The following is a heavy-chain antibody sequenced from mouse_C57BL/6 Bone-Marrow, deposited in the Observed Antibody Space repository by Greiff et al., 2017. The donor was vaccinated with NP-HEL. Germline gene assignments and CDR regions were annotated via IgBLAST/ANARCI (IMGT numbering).Heavy chain of an antibody. CDR2: IYPGSGST. CDR1: GYTFTSYW. D-gene: IGHD1-1*01. V-gene: IGHV1-55*01. CDR3: AREEFITTVVEN. Sequence: QVQLQQPGAELVKPGASVKMSCKASGYTFTSYWITWVKQRPGQGLEWIGDIYPGSGSTNYNEKFKSKATLTVDTSSSTAYMQLSSLTSEDSAVYYCAREEFITTVVENWGQGTTLTVSS. J-gene: IGHJ2*01.